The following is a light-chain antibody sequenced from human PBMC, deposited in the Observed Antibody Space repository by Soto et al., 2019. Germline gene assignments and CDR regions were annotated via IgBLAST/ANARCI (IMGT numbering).Light chain of an antibody. CDR1: SRDVGGYNY. V-gene: IGLV2-14*01. J-gene: IGLJ1*01. CDR3: SSYTSSSTRV. CDR2: DVS. Sequence: QSVLTQPASVSGSPGQSITISCTGTSRDVGGYNYVSWYQQHPGKAPKLMIYDVSNRPSGVSNRFSGSKSGNTAPLTISGLQAEDEADYYCSSYTSSSTRVFGTGTKVTVL.